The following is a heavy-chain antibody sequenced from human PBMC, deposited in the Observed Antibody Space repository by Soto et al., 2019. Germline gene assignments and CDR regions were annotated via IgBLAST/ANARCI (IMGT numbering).Heavy chain of an antibody. CDR2: IYHSGST. CDR1: GGSISSSNW. CDR3: ARAGYNWNWSRYFDY. J-gene: IGHJ4*02. Sequence: SETLSLTCAVSGGSISSSNWWSWVRQPPGKGLEWIGEIYHSGSTNYNPSLKSRVTISVDKSKNQFSLKLSSVTAADTAVYYCARAGYNWNWSRYFDYWGQGTLVTVSS. V-gene: IGHV4-4*02. D-gene: IGHD1-7*01.